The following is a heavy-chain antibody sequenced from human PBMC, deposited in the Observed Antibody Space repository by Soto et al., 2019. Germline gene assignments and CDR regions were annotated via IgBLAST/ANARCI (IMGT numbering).Heavy chain of an antibody. CDR2: IKSKTDGGTT. CDR1: GVTFSNAW. CDR3: AADRCLNGVCYLGWW. D-gene: IGHD2-8*01. Sequence: EVQLLESGGGLVKPGGSLRLSCAASGVTFSNAWMNWVHQAPGKGLEWVGRIKSKTDGGTTDYAAHVKGRFTISRDDSKNKLYLQMNSLETEDTAVYYFAADRCLNGVCYLGWWWGMCTLVTVSS. J-gene: IGHJ1*01. V-gene: IGHV3-15*07.